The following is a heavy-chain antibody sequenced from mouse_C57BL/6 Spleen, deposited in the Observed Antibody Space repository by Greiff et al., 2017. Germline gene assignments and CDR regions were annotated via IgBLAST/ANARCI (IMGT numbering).Heavy chain of an antibody. D-gene: IGHD1-3*01. J-gene: IGHJ4*01. Sequence: QVQLQQPGAELVKPGASVKMSCKASGYTFTSYWITWVKQRPGQGLEWIGDIYPGSGSTNYNEKFKSKATLTVDTSSSTAYMQLSSLTSEDSAVYYCAKSGRTYDYAMDYWGQGTSVTVSS. CDR1: GYTFTSYW. V-gene: IGHV1-55*01. CDR2: IYPGSGST. CDR3: AKSGRTYDYAMDY.